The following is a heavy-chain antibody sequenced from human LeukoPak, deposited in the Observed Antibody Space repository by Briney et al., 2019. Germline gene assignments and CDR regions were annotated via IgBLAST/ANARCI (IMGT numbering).Heavy chain of an antibody. CDR3: ARGGDSSGYYSDAFDI. J-gene: IGHJ3*02. Sequence: SETLSLTCTVSGGSISSYYWSWIRQPPGKGLEGIGYIYYSGSTNYNPSLKSRVTISVDTSKNQFSLKLSSVTAADTAVYYRARGGDSSGYYSDAFDIWGQGTMVTVSS. CDR2: IYYSGST. V-gene: IGHV4-59*01. CDR1: GGSISSYY. D-gene: IGHD3-22*01.